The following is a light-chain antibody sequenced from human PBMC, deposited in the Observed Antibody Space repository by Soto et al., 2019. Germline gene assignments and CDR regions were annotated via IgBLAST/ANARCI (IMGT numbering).Light chain of an antibody. Sequence: DIQMTQSPSSLSASVGDRVTITCQASQDIDNYLNWYQQKPGEAPELLIYDASKLETGVPSRFIGSGSGTDFTLTITTLQPEDYATYYCQQYFHLIYTFGQGTKLEIK. J-gene: IGKJ2*01. CDR2: DAS. CDR1: QDIDNY. V-gene: IGKV1-33*01. CDR3: QQYFHLIYT.